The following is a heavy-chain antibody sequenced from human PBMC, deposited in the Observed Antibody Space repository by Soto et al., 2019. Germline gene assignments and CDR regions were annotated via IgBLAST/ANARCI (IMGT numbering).Heavy chain of an antibody. Sequence: EVQLVESGGGLVQPGGSLRLSCATSGFRFDDAHMTWVRLAPGEGLEWVANINFDATENQYVDSVRGRFSISRDNTQRSVFLQMNRLRAEDTAVYYCAWGKGWLRFTSPSHWGQGTLVTVSS. D-gene: IGHD5-12*01. V-gene: IGHV3-7*03. CDR1: GFRFDDAH. CDR2: INFDATEN. CDR3: AWGKGWLRFTSPSH. J-gene: IGHJ4*02.